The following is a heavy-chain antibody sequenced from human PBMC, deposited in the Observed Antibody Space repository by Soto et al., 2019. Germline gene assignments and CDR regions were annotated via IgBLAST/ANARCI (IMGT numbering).Heavy chain of an antibody. CDR1: GGTFSSYA. J-gene: IGHJ4*02. D-gene: IGHD6-19*01. CDR2: IIPIFGTA. CDR3: ARQAKEWLAPYYFDY. Sequence: SVKVSCKASGGTFSSYAISWVRQAPGQGLEWMGGIIPIFGTANYAQKFQGRVTITADESTSTAYMELSSLRSEDTAVYYCARQAKEWLAPYYFDYWGQGTLVTVSS. V-gene: IGHV1-69*13.